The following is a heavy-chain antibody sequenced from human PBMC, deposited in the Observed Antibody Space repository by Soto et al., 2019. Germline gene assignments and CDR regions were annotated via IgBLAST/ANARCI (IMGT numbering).Heavy chain of an antibody. V-gene: IGHV4-39*01. CDR1: GGSISSRSDY. D-gene: IGHD3-10*01. CDR3: ARHNYGSGSTYFDY. Sequence: FVTQSLTRTVSGGSISSRSDYWGWNRQPPGKGLEWMGYIYYSGSTNYNPSLKSRVTISVDTSKNQFSLKLNSMTAADTAVYYCARHNYGSGSTYFDYWGQGTLVTVSS. J-gene: IGHJ4*02. CDR2: IYYSGST.